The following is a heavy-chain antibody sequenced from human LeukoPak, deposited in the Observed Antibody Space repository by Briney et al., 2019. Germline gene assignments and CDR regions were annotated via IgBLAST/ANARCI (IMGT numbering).Heavy chain of an antibody. CDR3: ARGEAVPGSEIDH. CDR1: GYSISSGYY. V-gene: IGHV4-38-2*02. Sequence: SETLSLTCTVSGYSISSGYYWGWIRQPPGKGLEWMGYVYFSGSTTCNPSLKSRITISIKTSKNQFSLRLDSVTTADTAVYYCARGEAVPGSEIDHWSQGNLVTVSS. CDR2: VYFSGST. D-gene: IGHD6-19*01. J-gene: IGHJ4*02.